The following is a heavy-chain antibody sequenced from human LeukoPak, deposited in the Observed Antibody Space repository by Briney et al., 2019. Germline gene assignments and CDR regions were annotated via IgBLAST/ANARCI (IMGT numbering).Heavy chain of an antibody. V-gene: IGHV3-74*01. Sequence: PGGSLRLSCAASGFTFSNYWMHWVRQAPGKGLMWVSRINSDGSSTGYADSVKGRFTISRDNAKNTLYLQMNSLRAEDTAVYFCARGSSNWFAYWGQGTLVTVSS. CDR1: GFTFSNYW. CDR2: INSDGSST. D-gene: IGHD6-13*01. J-gene: IGHJ4*02. CDR3: ARGSSNWFAY.